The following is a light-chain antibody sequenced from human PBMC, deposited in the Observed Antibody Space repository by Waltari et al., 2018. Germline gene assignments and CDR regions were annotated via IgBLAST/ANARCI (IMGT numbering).Light chain of an antibody. CDR3: QSWDSNNVV. J-gene: IGLJ2*01. V-gene: IGLV3-1*01. Sequence: SSELTQPPSVSVSPGQTASITCYGDYLGEESAFWYQQKSGQSHVLVIYEDTKRPSGIPGRFSGSTSGNTATLTIRGTQALDEADYYCQSWDSNNVVFGGGTKLNVL. CDR1: YLGEES. CDR2: EDT.